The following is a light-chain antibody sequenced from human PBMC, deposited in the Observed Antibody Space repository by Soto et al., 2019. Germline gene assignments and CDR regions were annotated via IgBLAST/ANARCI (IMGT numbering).Light chain of an antibody. V-gene: IGKV1-39*01. J-gene: IGKJ5*01. CDR3: QQSYSLSPIT. CDR2: AAS. Sequence: DMQMTQSPSSLSASVGDRVTLTCRASETISTFLNWYQHKPGRAPKLLIYAASRLQSGVPSRFSGSGSGTDFTPTINGLQPEDFASYYCQQSYSLSPITFGQGTRLEI. CDR1: ETISTF.